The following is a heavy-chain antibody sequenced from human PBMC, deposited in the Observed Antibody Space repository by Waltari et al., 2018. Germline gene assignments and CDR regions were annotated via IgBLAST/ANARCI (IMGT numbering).Heavy chain of an antibody. J-gene: IGHJ6*03. Sequence: QVQLQESGPGLVKPSETLSLTCAVSGYSISSGYYWGWIRQPPGKGLERIGSIYHSGSTYYNPSLKSRVTISVDTSKNQFSLKLSSVTAADTAVYYCARRAAIAATGPTYYMDVWGKGTTVTVSS. CDR3: ARRAAIAATGPTYYMDV. CDR2: IYHSGST. D-gene: IGHD6-13*01. V-gene: IGHV4-38-2*01. CDR1: GYSISSGYY.